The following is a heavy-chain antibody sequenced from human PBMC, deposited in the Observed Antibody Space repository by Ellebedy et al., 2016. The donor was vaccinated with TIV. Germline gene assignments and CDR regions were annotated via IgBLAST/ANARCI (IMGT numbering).Heavy chain of an antibody. CDR2: ISVYSGNT. J-gene: IGHJ4*02. Sequence: ASVKVSCKASGGTFSSYAITWVRQAPGQGLEWMGWISVYSGNTNYAQNLQGRVTMTTDTATRSAYMELRSLRSGDTAVYYCARGGYDSSGYYLDYWGQGTLVTVSS. D-gene: IGHD3-22*01. CDR1: GGTFSSYA. CDR3: ARGGYDSSGYYLDY. V-gene: IGHV1-18*01.